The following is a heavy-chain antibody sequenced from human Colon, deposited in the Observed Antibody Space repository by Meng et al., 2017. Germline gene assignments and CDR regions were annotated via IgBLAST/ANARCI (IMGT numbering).Heavy chain of an antibody. CDR1: GGSVTITGYY. Sequence: VTLQDAGPGLGRPSGTPSLTCIVSGGSVTITGYYWSWIRQSPGKGLEWIGYIYYTGTTNYNPSLKSRVTISVDTSKNQFSLKLSSVTPADTAVYFCARDNLLTSGSRFCFDYWGQGALVTVSS. CDR2: IYYTGTT. J-gene: IGHJ4*02. V-gene: IGHV4-61*08. CDR3: ARDNLLTSGSRFCFDY. D-gene: IGHD6-19*01.